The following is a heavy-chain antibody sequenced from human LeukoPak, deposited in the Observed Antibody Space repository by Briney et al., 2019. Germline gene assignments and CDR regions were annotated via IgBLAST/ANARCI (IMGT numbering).Heavy chain of an antibody. CDR1: GFTFDGYG. CDR2: INWNGGST. D-gene: IGHD3-22*01. Sequence: PGGSLRLSCAASGFTFDGYGMSWVRQAPGKGLEWVSGINWNGGSTGYADSVKGRFTISRDNAKNSLYLQMNSLRAEDTALYYCARATYYYDSSGYYHIRDYFDYWGQGTLVTISS. V-gene: IGHV3-20*04. CDR3: ARATYYYDSSGYYHIRDYFDY. J-gene: IGHJ4*02.